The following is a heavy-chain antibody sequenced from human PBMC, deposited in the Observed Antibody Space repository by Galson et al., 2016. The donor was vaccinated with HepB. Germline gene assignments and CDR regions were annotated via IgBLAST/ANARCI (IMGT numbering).Heavy chain of an antibody. D-gene: IGHD3-10*01. CDR2: ISGSVGST. V-gene: IGHV3-23*01. CDR1: GFSFSSYA. CDR3: ATLLWFGALLYPFGY. J-gene: IGHJ4*02. Sequence: SLRLSCAASGFSFSSYAMSWVRQAPGKGLEWVSSISGSVGSTYYADSVKGRFTISRDNSKNTLYLQMNSLRAEDTAVYYCATLLWFGALLYPFGYWGQGTLVPVSS.